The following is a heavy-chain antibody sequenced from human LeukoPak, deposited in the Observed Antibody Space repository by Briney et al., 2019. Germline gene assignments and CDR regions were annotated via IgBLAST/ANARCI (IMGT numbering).Heavy chain of an antibody. D-gene: IGHD3-10*01. CDR2: ISGTGGTT. Sequence: GGPLRLSCAASGLTSSTHAMSWVRQAPGKGLEWVSSISGTGGTTSTADSVKGRFTISRDSSKNTLSLQMNNLRAEDTAVYYCAKYNGSYYVFSPIDCWGQGTLVTVSS. J-gene: IGHJ4*02. V-gene: IGHV3-23*01. CDR3: AKYNGSYYVFSPIDC. CDR1: GLTSSTHA.